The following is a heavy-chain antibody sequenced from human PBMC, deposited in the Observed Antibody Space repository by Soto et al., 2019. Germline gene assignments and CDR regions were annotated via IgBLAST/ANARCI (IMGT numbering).Heavy chain of an antibody. V-gene: IGHV3-33*01. J-gene: IGHJ5*02. Sequence: QAHLVESGGGVVQAGESLRLSCATSGFTFSGFVMQWVRQAPGKGLEWVAVIWYDGSHKYYADSVKGRFTISRDDSKNTLYLQMNNLRVEDTAVYYCVRGSSCTTTTCYNLGWFAPWGQGTLVTVSS. D-gene: IGHD2-2*02. CDR1: GFTFSGFV. CDR3: VRGSSCTTTTCYNLGWFAP. CDR2: IWYDGSHK.